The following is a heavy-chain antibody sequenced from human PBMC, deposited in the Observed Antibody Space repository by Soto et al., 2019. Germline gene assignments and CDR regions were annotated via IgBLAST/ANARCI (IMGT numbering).Heavy chain of an antibody. D-gene: IGHD1-26*01. V-gene: IGHV1-8*01. CDR3: ARGVSAGVDY. CDR1: GYSFTSLD. J-gene: IGHJ4*02. CDR2: MEPSTGRT. Sequence: ASVKVSCKASGYSFTSLDINWVRQTAGQGLEWMGWMEPSTGRTGYAQKFQGRVTMTRDTSINTAYMELTALTSDDTAFYYCARGVSAGVDYWGQGTLVTVSS.